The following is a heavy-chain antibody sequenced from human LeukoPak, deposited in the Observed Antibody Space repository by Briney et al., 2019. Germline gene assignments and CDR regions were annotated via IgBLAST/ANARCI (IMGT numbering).Heavy chain of an antibody. V-gene: IGHV3-11*04. CDR2: IFNSGSTV. CDR1: GFTLSDHH. D-gene: IGHD7-27*01. Sequence: PGGSLRLFYAASGFTLSDHHKTWMPQAPGKGLEWVAYIFNSGSTVNYADSVKGRFTISRDNAKNSLYLQLNSLRADDTAVYYCARGHWGLDYWGQGTRVTVPS. J-gene: IGHJ4*02. CDR3: ARGHWGLDY.